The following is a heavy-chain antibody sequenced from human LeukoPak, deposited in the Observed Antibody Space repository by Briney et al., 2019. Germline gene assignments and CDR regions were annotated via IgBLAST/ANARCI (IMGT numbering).Heavy chain of an antibody. V-gene: IGHV3-66*01. CDR3: ARVGIVAVGRGNAFDI. J-gene: IGHJ3*02. CDR1: GFTVRSSY. D-gene: IGHD6-25*01. CDR2: IYADGDT. Sequence: PGGSLRLSCAASGFTVRSSYIRWVRQAPGKGLEWVSVIYADGDTYYANSVKGRSTISRDNSKNTLYFQMNSLRAEDTAVYFCARVGIVAVGRGNAFDIWGQGSMVTVSP.